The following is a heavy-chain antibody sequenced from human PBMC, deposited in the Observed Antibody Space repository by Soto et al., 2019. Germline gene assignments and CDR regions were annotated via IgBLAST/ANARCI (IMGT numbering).Heavy chain of an antibody. CDR1: GGSISISNW. V-gene: IGHV4-4*02. D-gene: IGHD2-15*01. CDR3: ARAPLVVLVAALQREYYYYGMDV. CDR2: IYHSGST. Sequence: SETLSLTCAVSGGSISISNWWSWVRQPPGKGLEWVGEIYHSGSTNYNPSLKSRVTISVDKSKNQFSLKLSSVTAADTAVYYCARAPLVVLVAALQREYYYYGMDVWGQGTTVTVSS. J-gene: IGHJ6*02.